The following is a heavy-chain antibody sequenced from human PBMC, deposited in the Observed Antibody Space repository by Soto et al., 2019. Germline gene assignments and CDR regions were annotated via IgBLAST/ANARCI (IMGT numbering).Heavy chain of an antibody. V-gene: IGHV3-30-3*01. CDR3: ARDTGSYYGRFDY. Sequence: ESGGGVVQPGRSLRLSCAASGFTFSSYAMHWVRQAPGKGLEWVAVISYDGSNKYYADSVKGRFTISRDNSKNTLYLQMNSLRAEDTAVYYCARDTGSYYGRFDYWGQGTLVTVSS. CDR1: GFTFSSYA. J-gene: IGHJ4*02. CDR2: ISYDGSNK. D-gene: IGHD1-26*01.